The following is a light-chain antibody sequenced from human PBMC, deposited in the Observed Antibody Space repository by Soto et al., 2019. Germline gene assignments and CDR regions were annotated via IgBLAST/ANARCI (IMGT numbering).Light chain of an antibody. Sequence: QSVLTQPASVSGSPGQSITISCTGTSSDVGGYNYVSWYQQHPGKAPKLMIYDVSNRPSGVSNRFSGSKSGNTASLTISGLQAEDEADYYCISYRGRSTSVVFGGGTQLTVL. CDR3: ISYRGRSTSVV. CDR1: SSDVGGYNY. V-gene: IGLV2-14*01. CDR2: DVS. J-gene: IGLJ2*01.